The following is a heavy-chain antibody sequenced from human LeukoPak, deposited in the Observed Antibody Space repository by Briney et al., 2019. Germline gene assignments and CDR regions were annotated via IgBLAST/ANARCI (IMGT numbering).Heavy chain of an antibody. V-gene: IGHV4-4*07. CDR2: IYASGST. CDR3: ARDAFGLLLNYWYFDL. J-gene: IGHJ2*01. CDR1: GGSISSYY. D-gene: IGHD2-15*01. Sequence: SETLSLTCTVSGGSISSYYWSWIRQPAGKGLEWIGRIYASGSTNYNPSLKSRVTMSVDTSKNQFSLNLSSVTAADTAVYFCARDAFGLLLNYWYFDLWGRGTLVTASS.